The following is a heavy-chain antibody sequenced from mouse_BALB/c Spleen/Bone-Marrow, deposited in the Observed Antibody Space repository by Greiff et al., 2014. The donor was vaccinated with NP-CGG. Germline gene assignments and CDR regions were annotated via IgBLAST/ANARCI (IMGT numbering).Heavy chain of an antibody. CDR2: IDPSDSET. V-gene: IGHV1S126*01. CDR1: GYSFTSYW. CDR3: ASYGSSPAWFAY. D-gene: IGHD1-1*01. J-gene: IGHJ3*01. Sequence: VQLQQSGPQLVRPGASVKISCKASGYSFTSYWKHWVKQRPGQGLEGIGMIDPSDSETRLNQMFKDKATLTVDKSSSTAYMQLSSPTSEDSAVYYCASYGSSPAWFAYWGQGTLVTVSA.